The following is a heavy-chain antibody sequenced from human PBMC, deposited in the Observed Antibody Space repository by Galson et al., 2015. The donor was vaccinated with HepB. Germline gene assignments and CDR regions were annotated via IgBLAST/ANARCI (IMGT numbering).Heavy chain of an antibody. V-gene: IGHV1-8*01. D-gene: IGHD1-26*01. CDR3: ARAVRNQLLSEY. Sequence: SVKVSCKASGYTFTSYDVTWVRQAPGQGLEWMGWMNPKSTNTGYARKFQSRVTMTGDTSMDTAYMELSSLTSEDTAVYYCARAVRNQLLSEYWGQGTLVTVSS. CDR1: GYTFTSYD. J-gene: IGHJ4*02. CDR2: MNPKSTNT.